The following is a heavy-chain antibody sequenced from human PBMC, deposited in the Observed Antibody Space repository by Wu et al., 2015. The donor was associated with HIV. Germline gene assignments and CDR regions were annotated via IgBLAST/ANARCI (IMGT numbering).Heavy chain of an antibody. Sequence: QVQLVQFGAEVKKPGASVKVSCKASGYTFTSYDINWVRQATGQGLEWMGWMNPNSGNTGFAQKFQGRVTITRNTSISTAYMELSSLRSEDTAVYYCARGQGGYCSSTSCLFDPWGQGTLGTVSS. CDR3: ARGQGGYCSSTSCLFDP. D-gene: IGHD2-2*01. V-gene: IGHV1-8*03. CDR1: GYTFTSYD. CDR2: MNPNSGNT. J-gene: IGHJ5*02.